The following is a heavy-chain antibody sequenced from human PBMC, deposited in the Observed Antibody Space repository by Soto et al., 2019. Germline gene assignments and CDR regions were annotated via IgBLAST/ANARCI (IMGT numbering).Heavy chain of an antibody. CDR3: ARVACGGSCYVAYYGMDV. Sequence: SETLSLTCTVSGGSVSSSSHYWSWIRQPPGKGLEWIGYIYYSGSSNKSPSLKSRVTMSLDTSKNQFSLMLSSVTAADTAVYYCARVACGGSCYVAYYGMDVWGQGTTVTVSS. CDR2: IYYSGSS. V-gene: IGHV4-61*01. D-gene: IGHD2-15*01. CDR1: GGSVSSSSHY. J-gene: IGHJ6*02.